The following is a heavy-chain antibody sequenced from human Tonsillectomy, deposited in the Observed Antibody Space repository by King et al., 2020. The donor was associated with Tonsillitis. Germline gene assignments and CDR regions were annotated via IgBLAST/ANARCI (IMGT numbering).Heavy chain of an antibody. CDR2: IYYSWST. CDR1: GGSISSRRYY. V-gene: IGHV4-39*02. D-gene: IGHD3-22*01. Sequence: LQLQESGPGLVKPSGTLSLSCTVSGGSISSRRYYWGWIRQPPGTGLGWVGSIYYSWSTHYHPALKIRVTISVDTSKNQFSLKLRSVTAADTAVFYCAREAYYYDTSGYSSFDYWGQGALVTVSS. CDR3: AREAYYYDTSGYSSFDY. J-gene: IGHJ4*02.